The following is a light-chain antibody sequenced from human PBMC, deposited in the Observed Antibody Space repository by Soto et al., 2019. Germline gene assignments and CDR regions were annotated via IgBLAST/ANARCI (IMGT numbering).Light chain of an antibody. Sequence: EIEMTQSPATLSVSPGERATLSCRASQSVSTNVAWYQQKPGQAPRLLIYGASIRATTTPAKFSGSGSGTGFTLTISSLQSEDFAVYYCQHYNKWPPWTFGQGTKVEIK. CDR2: GAS. J-gene: IGKJ1*01. CDR3: QHYNKWPPWT. V-gene: IGKV3-15*01. CDR1: QSVSTN.